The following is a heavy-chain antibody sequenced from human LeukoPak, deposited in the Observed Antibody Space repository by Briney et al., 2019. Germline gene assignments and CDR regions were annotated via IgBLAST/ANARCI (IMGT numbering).Heavy chain of an antibody. D-gene: IGHD3-10*01. CDR2: VHYSGST. CDR1: GGSISSSSYF. Sequence: SETLSLTCSVSGGSISSSSYFWGWIRQPPGKGLEWIASVHYSGSTYQNPSLKSRLTISIDTSKNQFSLKLSSVTAADTAVYFCARQLYVSGSYYAPMDVWGKGTTVTISS. CDR3: ARQLYVSGSYYAPMDV. J-gene: IGHJ6*03. V-gene: IGHV4-39*01.